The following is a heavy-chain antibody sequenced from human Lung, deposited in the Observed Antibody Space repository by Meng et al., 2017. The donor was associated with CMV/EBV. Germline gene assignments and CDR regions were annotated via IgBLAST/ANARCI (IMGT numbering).Heavy chain of an antibody. CDR1: GYTFTAHY. CDR3: ARDNNWGPDY. D-gene: IGHD7-27*01. J-gene: IGHJ4*02. V-gene: IGHV1-2*02. CDR2: IHPHRGDT. Sequence: SXXVSCKASGYTFTAHYFHWVRQAPGQGLEWMGWIHPHRGDTNYAQQFQGRVTLTRDTSINTGCMELTRLTSDDTAVYYCARDNNWGPDYWGQGTLVTGSS.